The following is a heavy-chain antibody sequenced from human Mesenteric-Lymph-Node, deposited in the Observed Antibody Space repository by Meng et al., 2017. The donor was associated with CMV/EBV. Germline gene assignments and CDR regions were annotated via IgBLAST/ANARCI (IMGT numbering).Heavy chain of an antibody. J-gene: IGHJ6*02. CDR3: ARERIAVAGTSVDYYYYGMDV. D-gene: IGHD6-19*01. CDR1: GYTFTSYG. Sequence: ASVKVSCKASGYTFTSYGISWVRQAPGQGLEWMGWISAYNGNTNYAQKLQGRVTMTTDTSTGTAYMELRSLRSDDTAVYYCARERIAVAGTSVDYYYYGMDVWGQGTTVTVSS. V-gene: IGHV1-18*01. CDR2: ISAYNGNT.